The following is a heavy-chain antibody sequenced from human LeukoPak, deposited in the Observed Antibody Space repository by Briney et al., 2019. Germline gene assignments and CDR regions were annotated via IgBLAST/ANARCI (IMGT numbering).Heavy chain of an antibody. CDR2: IIPIFGTA. D-gene: IGHD6-19*01. CDR1: GGTFSSYA. CDR3: ARSAKIAVAGAFDY. V-gene: IGHV1-69*05. J-gene: IGHJ4*02. Sequence: SVKVSRKASGGTFSSYAISWVRQAPGQGLEWMGGIIPIFGTANYAQKFQGRVTITTDESTSTAYMELSSLRSEDTAVYYCARSAKIAVAGAFDYWGQGTLVTVSS.